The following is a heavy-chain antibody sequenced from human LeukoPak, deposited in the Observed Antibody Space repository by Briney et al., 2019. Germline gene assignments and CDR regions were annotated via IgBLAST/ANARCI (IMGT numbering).Heavy chain of an antibody. CDR1: RGTFSSYG. CDR3: ARGELGDSSGFSFFDY. D-gene: IGHD3-22*01. Sequence: ASVKVSCKASRGTFSSYGISWVRQAPGQGHEWMGGVIAIFGRVKYGQKFQGRATITTDESTSTAYMELSSLTSEDTGVYYCARGELGDSSGFSFFDYWGQGTLVTVSS. CDR2: VIAIFGRV. J-gene: IGHJ4*02. V-gene: IGHV1-69*05.